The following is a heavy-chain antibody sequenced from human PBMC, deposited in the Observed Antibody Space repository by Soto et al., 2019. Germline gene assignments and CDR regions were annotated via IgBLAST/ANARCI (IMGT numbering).Heavy chain of an antibody. J-gene: IGHJ6*03. V-gene: IGHV3-49*03. CDR1: GFTFGDYA. D-gene: IGHD3-3*01. CDR2: IRSKAYGGTT. Sequence: GGSLRLSCTASGFTFGDYAMSWFRQAPGKGLEWVGFIRSKAYGGTTEYAASVKGRFTISRDDSKSIAYLQMNSLKTEDTAVYYCTSRGGVLRFLEWLNYYYYMDVWGKGTTVTVSS. CDR3: TSRGGVLRFLEWLNYYYYMDV.